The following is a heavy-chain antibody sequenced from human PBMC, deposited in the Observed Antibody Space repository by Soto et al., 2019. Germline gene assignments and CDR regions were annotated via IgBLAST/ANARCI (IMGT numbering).Heavy chain of an antibody. CDR3: ASSYTAMVTGYYYYGMDV. D-gene: IGHD5-18*01. J-gene: IGHJ6*02. CDR1: GYSFTTYW. CDR2: IYPSDSYT. V-gene: IGHV5-51*01. Sequence: GESLKISCKGSGYSFTTYWIAWVRQMPGKGLEWMGIIYPSDSYTRYSPSFQGHVTISADKSISTAYLQWSSLKASDTAMYYCASSYTAMVTGYYYYGMDVWGQGTTVTVSS.